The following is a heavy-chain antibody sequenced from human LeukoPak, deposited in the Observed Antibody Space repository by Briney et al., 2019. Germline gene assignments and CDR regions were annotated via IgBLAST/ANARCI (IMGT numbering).Heavy chain of an antibody. CDR1: GYTLTELS. Sequence: ASVKVSCKVSGYTLTELSMHWVRQAPGKGLEWMGGFDPEDGETIYAQKFQGRVTMTEDTSTDTAYMELSSLRSEDTAVYYCATPNPLRYLDWLFRNWGQGTLVTVSS. V-gene: IGHV1-24*01. CDR2: FDPEDGET. CDR3: ATPNPLRYLDWLFRN. J-gene: IGHJ4*02. D-gene: IGHD3-9*01.